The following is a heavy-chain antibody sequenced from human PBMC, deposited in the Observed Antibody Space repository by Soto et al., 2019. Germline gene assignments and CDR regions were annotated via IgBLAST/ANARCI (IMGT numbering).Heavy chain of an antibody. CDR1: GFTFSSYA. J-gene: IGHJ4*02. Sequence: GGSPRLACAASGFTFSSYAMSWVRQAPGKGLEWVSAISGSGGSTYYADSVKDRFTISRDNSKNTLYLQMNSLRAEDTAVYYCSKGGPPAQWCYNWNYFFVDYWGQGTLVTVSS. V-gene: IGHV3-23*01. CDR2: ISGSGGST. CDR3: SKGGPPAQWCYNWNYFFVDY. D-gene: IGHD1-7*01.